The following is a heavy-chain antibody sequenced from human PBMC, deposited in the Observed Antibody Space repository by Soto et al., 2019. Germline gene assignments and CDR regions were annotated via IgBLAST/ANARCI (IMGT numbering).Heavy chain of an antibody. CDR3: ARDYMITFGGVIVNWFDP. J-gene: IGHJ5*02. V-gene: IGHV4-31*03. CDR1: GGSISSGGYY. Sequence: SETLSLTCTVSGGSISSGGYYWSWIRQHPGKGLEWIGYIYYSGSTYYNPSLKSRVTISVDTSKNQFSLKLSSVTAADTAVYYCARDYMITFGGVIVNWFDPWGQGTLVTVSS. CDR2: IYYSGST. D-gene: IGHD3-16*02.